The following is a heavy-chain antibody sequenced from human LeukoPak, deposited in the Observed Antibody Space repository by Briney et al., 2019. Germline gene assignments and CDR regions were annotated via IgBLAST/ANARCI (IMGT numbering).Heavy chain of an antibody. V-gene: IGHV3-7*03. CDR3: ARDDYGSGSWNDY. CDR1: GFAFSSYW. D-gene: IGHD3-10*01. J-gene: IGHJ4*02. Sequence: GGSLRLSCTASGFAFSSYWMSWVRQAPGKGLEWVANIKQDVSEKYYVDSVKGRFTISRDNAKNSLYLQMNSLRAEDTALYYCARDDYGSGSWNDYWGQGTLVTVSS. CDR2: IKQDVSEK.